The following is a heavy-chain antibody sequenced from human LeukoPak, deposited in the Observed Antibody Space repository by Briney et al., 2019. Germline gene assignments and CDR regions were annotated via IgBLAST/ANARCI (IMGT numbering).Heavy chain of an antibody. V-gene: IGHV3-53*01. Sequence: GGSLRLSCAASGFTFSSYWMSWVRQAPGKGLEWVSVIYSAGSTYYADSVKGRFTISRDDSKNTLYLRMNSLRAEDTAVYYCARAGIYGSGSLDAFDIWGQGTMVTVSS. CDR3: ARAGIYGSGSLDAFDI. CDR2: IYSAGST. J-gene: IGHJ3*02. CDR1: GFTFSSYW. D-gene: IGHD3-10*01.